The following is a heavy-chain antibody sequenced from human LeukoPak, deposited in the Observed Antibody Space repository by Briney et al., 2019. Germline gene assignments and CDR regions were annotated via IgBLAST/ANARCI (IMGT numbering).Heavy chain of an antibody. V-gene: IGHV4-39*01. CDR1: GGSISSSSYY. Sequence: SETLSLTCTVSGGSISSSSYYWGWIRQPQGKGLEWIGSIYYSGSTYYNPSLKSRVTISVDTSKNQFSLKLSSVTAADTAVYYCASPLLNCSGGSCYFDYWGQGTLVTVSS. D-gene: IGHD2-15*01. CDR2: IYYSGST. J-gene: IGHJ4*02. CDR3: ASPLLNCSGGSCYFDY.